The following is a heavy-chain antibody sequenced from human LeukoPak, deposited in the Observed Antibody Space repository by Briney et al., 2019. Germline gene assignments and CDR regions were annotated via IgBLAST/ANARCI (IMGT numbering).Heavy chain of an antibody. Sequence: SETLSLTCAVSDYSISSGYYWGWIRQPPGKGLEWIGTIYRSGSTYYNPSLKSRVTISVDLSKNQFSLKLSSVTAADTAVYHCARPYYDILIGAFDMWGQGTMVTVSS. CDR2: IYRSGST. J-gene: IGHJ3*02. CDR1: DYSISSGYY. CDR3: ARPYYDILIGAFDM. D-gene: IGHD3-9*01. V-gene: IGHV4-38-2*01.